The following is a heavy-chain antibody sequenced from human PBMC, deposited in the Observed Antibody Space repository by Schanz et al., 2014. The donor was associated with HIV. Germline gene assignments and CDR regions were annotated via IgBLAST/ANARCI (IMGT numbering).Heavy chain of an antibody. CDR2: FNPNSGGR. CDR3: AREPSFSGLDV. D-gene: IGHD6-6*01. V-gene: IGHV1-2*02. CDR1: GYTFTGYY. J-gene: IGHJ6*02. Sequence: QVQLVQSGAEVKKPGASVQVSCKASGYTFTGYYLHWIRQAPGQGLEWMGWFNPNSGGRIYPQKFEGRVTMTRDTSISTAYMELSSLRYDDTAVYYCAREPSFSGLDVWGPGTSVTVSS.